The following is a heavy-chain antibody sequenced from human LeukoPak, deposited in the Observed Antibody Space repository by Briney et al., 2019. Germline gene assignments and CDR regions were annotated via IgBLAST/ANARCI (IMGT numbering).Heavy chain of an antibody. J-gene: IGHJ5*02. CDR3: AKLGDSST. Sequence: SQTLSLTCAISGDSVSSNSAAWSWIRQSPSKGLEWLGRTYYRSKWYNDYAVSVKSRIIINPDTSKNQFSLHLNSVTPEDTAVYYCAKLGDSSTWGQGTLVTVSS. CDR2: TYYRSKWYN. CDR1: GDSVSSNSAA. V-gene: IGHV6-1*01. D-gene: IGHD6-19*01.